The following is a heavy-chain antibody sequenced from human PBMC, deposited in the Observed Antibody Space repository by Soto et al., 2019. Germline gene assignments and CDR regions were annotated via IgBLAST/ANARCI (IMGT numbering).Heavy chain of an antibody. J-gene: IGHJ6*02. CDR3: ARVDCSSTSCYQDYYYYGMDV. CDR2: IIPIFGTA. D-gene: IGHD2-2*01. Sequence: ASVKVSCKAPGGTFSSYAISWVRQAPGQGLEWMGGIIPIFGTANYAQKFQGRVTITADESTSTAYMELSSLRSEDTAVYYCARVDCSSTSCYQDYYYYGMDVWGQGTTVTVSS. CDR1: GGTFSSYA. V-gene: IGHV1-69*13.